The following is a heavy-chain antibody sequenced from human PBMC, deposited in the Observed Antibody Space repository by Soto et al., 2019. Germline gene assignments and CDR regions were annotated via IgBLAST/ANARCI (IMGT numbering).Heavy chain of an antibody. CDR2: IYSGGST. Sequence: GGSLRLSCAASGFTVSSNYMSWVRQAPGKGLGWVSVIYSGGSTYYADSVKGRFTISRDNSKNTLYLQMNSLRAEDTAVYYCARDLYDSSGYYPYWGQGTLVTVSS. CDR1: GFTVSSNY. J-gene: IGHJ4*02. CDR3: ARDLYDSSGYYPY. V-gene: IGHV3-53*01. D-gene: IGHD3-22*01.